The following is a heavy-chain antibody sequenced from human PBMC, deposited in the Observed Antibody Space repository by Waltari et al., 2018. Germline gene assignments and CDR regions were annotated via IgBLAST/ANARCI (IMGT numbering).Heavy chain of an antibody. J-gene: IGHJ3*02. Sequence: EVQLVESGGGLVQPGGSLRLSCAASGFTFSNHWMHWVRPVPGKGLVWVARIKSDGTSITYADSVKGRFTISRDNAKNTLFLQMNSLRVEDMAVYYCARIRERVGATNDAFAIWGQGTLVTVSS. CDR3: ARIRERVGATNDAFAI. CDR2: IKSDGTSI. D-gene: IGHD1-26*01. CDR1: GFTFSNHW. V-gene: IGHV3-74*01.